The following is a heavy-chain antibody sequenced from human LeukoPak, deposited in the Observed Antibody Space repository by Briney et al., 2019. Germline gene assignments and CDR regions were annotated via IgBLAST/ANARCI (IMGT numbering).Heavy chain of an antibody. Sequence: SETLSLTCTVSGASISSYYWSWIRQPPGKGLEWIGYIYYSENTNYNPSLKSRVTISGDTSKNQFSLKLSPVTAADTAVYFCARLNGGATTGLFDYWGQGALVTVSS. CDR3: ARLNGGATTGLFDY. CDR2: IYYSENT. J-gene: IGHJ4*02. D-gene: IGHD1-26*01. V-gene: IGHV4-59*12. CDR1: GASISSYY.